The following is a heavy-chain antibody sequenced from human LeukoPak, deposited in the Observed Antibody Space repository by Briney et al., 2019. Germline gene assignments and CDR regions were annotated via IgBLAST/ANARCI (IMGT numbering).Heavy chain of an antibody. J-gene: IGHJ4*02. CDR3: AAMTTVTMYSYFFDS. CDR2: VYYSGST. D-gene: IGHD4-17*01. Sequence: SETLSLTSTVSGDSINIDNYYWGWIRQPPGKGLEWIGIVYYSGSTYYSTSLKSRVTISVDTSKNQFSLKVSSVTAADTAIYYCAAMTTVTMYSYFFDSWGQGTLLTVSS. CDR1: GDSINIDNYY. V-gene: IGHV4-39*07.